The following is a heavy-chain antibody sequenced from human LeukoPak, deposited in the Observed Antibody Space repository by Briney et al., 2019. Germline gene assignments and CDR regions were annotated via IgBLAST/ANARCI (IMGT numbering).Heavy chain of an antibody. CDR1: GGSISSYY. D-gene: IGHD6-13*01. V-gene: IGHV4-59*08. CDR3: ARQYSSSWYLFDY. Sequence: PSETLSLTCTVSGGSISSYYWSWIRQPPGKGLEWIGYIYYSGSTNYNPSLKSRVTISVDTSKNQFSLKLSSVTAADTAVYYCARQYSSSWYLFDYWGQGTLVTVSS. CDR2: IYYSGST. J-gene: IGHJ4*02.